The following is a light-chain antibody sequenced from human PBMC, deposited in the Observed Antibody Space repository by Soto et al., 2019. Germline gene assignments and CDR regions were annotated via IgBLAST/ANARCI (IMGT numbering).Light chain of an antibody. V-gene: IGKV3-20*01. CDR2: GAS. J-gene: IGKJ2*01. CDR1: QTITNNY. CDR3: QIYGHSPYT. Sequence: IVLTQSPGTLSLSPGERATLSCRASQTITNNYLAWYQQKPGQPPRLLIYGASTRATGVPQRFSGSASGADFPLTIFRLDPEDPAVFYCQIYGHSPYTLGHRTKLELK.